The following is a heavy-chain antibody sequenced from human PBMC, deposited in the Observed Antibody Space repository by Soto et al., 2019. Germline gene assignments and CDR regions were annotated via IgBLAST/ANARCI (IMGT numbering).Heavy chain of an antibody. CDR1: GYTFTSYG. Sequence: GASVKVSCKASGYTFTSYGISWVRQAPGQGLEWMGWISAYNVNTNYAQKLQGRVTMTTDTSTSTAYMELRSLRSDDTAVYYCAREAISPFGGAPPLGRFDPWGQGTLVTVSS. V-gene: IGHV1-18*01. D-gene: IGHD3-16*01. CDR2: ISAYNVNT. CDR3: AREAISPFGGAPPLGRFDP. J-gene: IGHJ5*02.